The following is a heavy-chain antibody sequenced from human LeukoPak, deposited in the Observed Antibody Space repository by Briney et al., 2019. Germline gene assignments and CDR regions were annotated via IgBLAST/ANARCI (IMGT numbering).Heavy chain of an antibody. J-gene: IGHJ6*02. V-gene: IGHV1-8*01. CDR3: ARGGYSYNYSPRGMDV. Sequence: GASVKVSCKASGYTFTSYDINWVRQATGQGLEWMGWMNPNSGNTGYAQNFQGRVTMTRNTAIGTAYMELSSLRSEDTAVYYCARGGYSYNYSPRGMDVWGQGTTVTVSS. CDR2: MNPNSGNT. D-gene: IGHD5-18*01. CDR1: GYTFTSYD.